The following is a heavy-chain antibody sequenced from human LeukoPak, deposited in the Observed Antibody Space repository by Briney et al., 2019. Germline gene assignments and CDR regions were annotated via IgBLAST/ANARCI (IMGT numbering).Heavy chain of an antibody. CDR1: GFTFSSYA. V-gene: IGHV3-30-3*01. J-gene: IGHJ4*02. Sequence: GGSLRLSCAASGFTFSSYAMHWVRQPPGKGLEWVAATSYDGSNKYYIDSVKGRFTISRDNAKNSLYLQMNSLRAEDTAVYYCAKVRTGKYFDYWGQGTLVTVSS. CDR3: AKVRTGKYFDY. CDR2: TSYDGSNK. D-gene: IGHD1-1*01.